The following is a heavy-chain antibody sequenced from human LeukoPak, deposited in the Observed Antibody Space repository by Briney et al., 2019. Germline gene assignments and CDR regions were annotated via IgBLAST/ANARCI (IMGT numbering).Heavy chain of an antibody. CDR1: GGSFSGYY. D-gene: IGHD2-2*01. J-gene: IGHJ4*02. Sequence: TSETLSLTCAVYGGSFSGYYWTWIRQSPGMGLEWIGEIIHTGRTNYSPSLTSRVSLSVDTSKNQFSLELSSVTAADTAVYYCARGILVTVYAAFDYWGQGTLVTVSS. V-gene: IGHV4-34*01. CDR3: ARGILVTVYAAFDY. CDR2: IIHTGRT.